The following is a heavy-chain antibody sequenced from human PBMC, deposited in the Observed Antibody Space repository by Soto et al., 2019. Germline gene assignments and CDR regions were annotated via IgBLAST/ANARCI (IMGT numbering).Heavy chain of an antibody. CDR2: ISGSGGST. D-gene: IGHD6-19*01. V-gene: IGHV3-23*01. CDR3: AKAGSGGSSGWCPALRDYYYYGMDV. J-gene: IGHJ6*02. Sequence: EVQLLESGGGLVQPGGSLRLSCAASGFTFSSYAMSWVRQAPGKGLEWVSAISGSGGSTYYADSVKGRFTISRDNSKNTLYLQMNSLRAEDTAVYYCAKAGSGGSSGWCPALRDYYYYGMDVWGQGTTVTVSS. CDR1: GFTFSSYA.